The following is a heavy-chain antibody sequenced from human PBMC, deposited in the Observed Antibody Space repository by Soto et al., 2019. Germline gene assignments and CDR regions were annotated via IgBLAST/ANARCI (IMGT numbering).Heavy chain of an antibody. CDR1: GYTFTDFY. CDR3: ARDLRSTYYDYVWGSYRFSRQSYGMDV. D-gene: IGHD3-16*02. CDR2: INPSGGST. Sequence: ASVKVSCKTSGYTFTDFYMHWVRQAPGQGLEWMGIINPSGGSTSYAQKFQGRVTMTRDTSTSTVYMELSSLRSEDTAVYYCARDLRSTYYDYVWGSYRFSRQSYGMDVWGQGTTVTVSS. J-gene: IGHJ6*02. V-gene: IGHV1-46*01.